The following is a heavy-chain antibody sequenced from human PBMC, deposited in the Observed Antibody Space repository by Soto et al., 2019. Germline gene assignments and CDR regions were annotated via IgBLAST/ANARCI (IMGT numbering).Heavy chain of an antibody. J-gene: IGHJ5*02. V-gene: IGHV3-23*01. CDR2: ISGSGGST. CDR1: GFTFSSYA. D-gene: IGHD6-13*01. CDR3: AKDTLYSSSWYGFGWFDP. Sequence: GGSLRLSCAASGFTFSSYAMSWVRQAPGKGLEWVSAISGSGGSTYYADSVKGRFTISRDNSKNTLYLQMNSLRAEDTAVYYCAKDTLYSSSWYGFGWFDPWGQGTLVTVSS.